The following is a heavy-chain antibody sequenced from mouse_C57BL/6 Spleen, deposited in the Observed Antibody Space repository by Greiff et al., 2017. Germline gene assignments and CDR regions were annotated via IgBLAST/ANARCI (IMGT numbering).Heavy chain of an antibody. CDR3: ARRHYYGSGYFDY. V-gene: IGHV1-55*01. CDR2: ISPGSGST. J-gene: IGHJ2*01. CDR1: GYTFTSYW. D-gene: IGHD1-1*01. Sequence: QVQLQQPGAALVKPGASVKMSCKASGYTFTSYWITWVKQRPGQGLEWIGDISPGSGSTNYNEKFKSKATLTVDTSSSTAYMQLSSLTSEDSAVYYCARRHYYGSGYFDYWGQGTTLTVSS.